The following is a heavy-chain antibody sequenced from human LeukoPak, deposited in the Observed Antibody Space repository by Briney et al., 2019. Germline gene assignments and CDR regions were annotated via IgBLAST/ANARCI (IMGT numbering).Heavy chain of an antibody. Sequence: GGSLRLSCAASGFSFRTYAMSWARQAPGKGLEWVSGISNSGGTTYYADSVKGRFTISRDNSKNTLYLQVNSLRAEDTAVYYCAKVRFSDYYYMDVWGKGTTVTVSS. CDR3: AKVRFSDYYYMDV. CDR2: ISNSGGTT. CDR1: GFSFRTYA. J-gene: IGHJ6*03. V-gene: IGHV3-23*01. D-gene: IGHD5-12*01.